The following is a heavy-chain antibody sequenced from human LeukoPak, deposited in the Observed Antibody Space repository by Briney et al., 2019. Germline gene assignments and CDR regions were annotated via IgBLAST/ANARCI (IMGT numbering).Heavy chain of an antibody. J-gene: IGHJ6*02. CDR3: ARGYQLLYNGMDV. CDR1: GFTFSSYW. V-gene: IGHV3-7*03. Sequence: GGSLRLSCAASGFTFSSYWMNWTRQAPGKGLEWVASINHNGNVNYYVDSVKGRFTISRDNAKNSLYLQMSNLRAEDTAVYYCARGYQLLYNGMDVWGQGTSVTVSS. CDR2: INHNGNVN. D-gene: IGHD2-2*01.